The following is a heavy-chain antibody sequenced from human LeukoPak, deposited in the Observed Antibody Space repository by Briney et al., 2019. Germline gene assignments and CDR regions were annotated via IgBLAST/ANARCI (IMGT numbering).Heavy chain of an antibody. J-gene: IGHJ4*02. CDR1: GGTFSSYA. V-gene: IGHV1-69*04. CDR3: ARDLGTYYYDSSGYSYFDY. D-gene: IGHD3-22*01. CDR2: IIPILDIA. Sequence: ASVKVSCKASGGTFSSYAISWVRQAPGQGLEWMGRIIPILDIANYAQKFQGRVTITADKSTSTAYMELSSLRSEDTAVYYCARDLGTYYYDSSGYSYFDYWGQGTLVTVSS.